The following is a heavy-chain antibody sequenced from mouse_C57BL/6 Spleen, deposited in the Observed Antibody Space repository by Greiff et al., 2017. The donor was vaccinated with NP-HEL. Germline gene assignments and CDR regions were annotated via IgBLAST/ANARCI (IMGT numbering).Heavy chain of an antibody. CDR1: GYTFTSYW. Sequence: QVQLKQPGAELVKPGASVKMSCKASGYTFTSYWITWVKQRPGQGLEWIGDIYPGSGSTNYNEKFKSKATLTVDPSSSTAYMQLSSLTSEDSAVYYCAYYGNYVGYFDVWGTGTTVTVSS. CDR2: IYPGSGST. CDR3: AYYGNYVGYFDV. V-gene: IGHV1-55*01. J-gene: IGHJ1*03. D-gene: IGHD2-1*01.